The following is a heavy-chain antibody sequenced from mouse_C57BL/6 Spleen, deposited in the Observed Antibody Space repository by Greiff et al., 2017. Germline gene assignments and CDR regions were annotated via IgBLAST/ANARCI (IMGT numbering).Heavy chain of an antibody. CDR2: IDPENGDT. J-gene: IGHJ2*01. CDR3: TTCTTVGYFDY. CDR1: GFNIKDDY. V-gene: IGHV14-4*01. Sequence: EVQLQQSGAELVRPGASVKLSCTASGFNIKDDYMHWVKQRPEQGLEWIGWIDPENGDTEYASKFQGKATITADTSSNTAYLQLSSLTSEDTAVYYCTTCTTVGYFDYWGQGTTLTVSS. D-gene: IGHD1-1*01.